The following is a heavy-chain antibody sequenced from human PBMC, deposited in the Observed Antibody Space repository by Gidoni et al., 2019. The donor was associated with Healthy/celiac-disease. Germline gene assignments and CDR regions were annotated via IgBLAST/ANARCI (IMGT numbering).Heavy chain of an antibody. CDR3: AKDKFPAVAGYYLDF. J-gene: IGHJ4*02. D-gene: IGHD6-19*01. Sequence: EVPLVGSGGVVVQPGGSLRLSCAASGFHFDDYTMHWVRQGPGKGVEWVSLISWDGGSIYYADSVTGRFTISRDNSKNSLYLQMNSLRTEDTALYYCAKDKFPAVAGYYLDFWGQGTLVTVSS. V-gene: IGHV3-43*01. CDR2: ISWDGGSI. CDR1: GFHFDDYT.